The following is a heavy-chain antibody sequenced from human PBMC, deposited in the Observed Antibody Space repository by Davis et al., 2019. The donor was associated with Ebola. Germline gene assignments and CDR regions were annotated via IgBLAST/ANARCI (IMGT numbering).Heavy chain of an antibody. D-gene: IGHD3-22*01. CDR3: ARDYYDSSGYLWYFEN. V-gene: IGHV4-4*02. CDR2: IYHSGST. J-gene: IGHJ4*02. CDR1: GDSISSRNW. Sequence: SETLSLTCAVSGDSISSRNWWSWVRQSTGKGLEWIGEIYHSGSTKYNPSLKSRVTISVDKSKNQFSLKLSSVTAADTAVYYCARDYYDSSGYLWYFENWGQGTLVTVSS.